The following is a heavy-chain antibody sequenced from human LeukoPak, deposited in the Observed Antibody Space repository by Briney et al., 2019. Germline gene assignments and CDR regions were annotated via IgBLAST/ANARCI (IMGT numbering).Heavy chain of an antibody. J-gene: IGHJ3*02. D-gene: IGHD2-2*01. CDR3: ARDPTDCSSTSCYGLGAFDI. CDR2: IYYSGST. CDR1: GGSISSYY. Sequence: KPSETLSLTCTVSGGSISSYYWSWIRQPPGNGLEWIGYIYYSGSTNYNPSLKSRVTISVDTSKNQFSLKLSSVTAADTAVYYCARDPTDCSSTSCYGLGAFDIWGQGTMVTVSS. V-gene: IGHV4-59*01.